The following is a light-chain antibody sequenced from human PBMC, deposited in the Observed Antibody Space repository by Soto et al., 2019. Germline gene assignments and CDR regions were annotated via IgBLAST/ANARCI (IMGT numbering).Light chain of an antibody. CDR2: DAS. Sequence: EIELTQSPATLSLSPGERATLSCRASQSVSSYLAWYQQKPGQAPRLLIYDASNRATGIPARFSGSGSGTDFTLTISSLEPEDFAVYYCQQRSNWPPLFGQGTRLEI. V-gene: IGKV3-11*01. J-gene: IGKJ5*01. CDR1: QSVSSY. CDR3: QQRSNWPPL.